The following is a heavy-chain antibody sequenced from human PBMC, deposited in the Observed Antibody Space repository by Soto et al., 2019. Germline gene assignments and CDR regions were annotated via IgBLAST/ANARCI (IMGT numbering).Heavy chain of an antibody. CDR1: GFTFSSYA. V-gene: IGHV3-30-3*01. J-gene: IGHJ5*02. Sequence: GGSLRLSCAASGFTFSSYAMHWVRQATGKGLEWVAVISSDGSNKYYASALEVRFTISRDNSKNTLYLQMNSLRADDTAVYYCARAPLGIAAAQWFDPWGHGKLVIVSS. CDR2: ISSDGSNK. D-gene: IGHD6-13*01. CDR3: ARAPLGIAAAQWFDP.